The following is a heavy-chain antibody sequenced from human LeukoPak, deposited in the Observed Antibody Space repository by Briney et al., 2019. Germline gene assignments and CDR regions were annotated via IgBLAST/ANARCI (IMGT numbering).Heavy chain of an antibody. CDR2: INPNSGGT. D-gene: IGHD2-15*01. Sequence: GASVKVSCKASGYTFTGYYMHWVRQAPGQGLEWMGWINPNSGGTNYAQKFQGRVTMTRDTSISTAYMELSRLRSDDTAGYYCARDHCSGGSCYYYFDYWGQGTLVTVSS. CDR3: ARDHCSGGSCYYYFDY. CDR1: GYTFTGYY. V-gene: IGHV1-2*02. J-gene: IGHJ4*02.